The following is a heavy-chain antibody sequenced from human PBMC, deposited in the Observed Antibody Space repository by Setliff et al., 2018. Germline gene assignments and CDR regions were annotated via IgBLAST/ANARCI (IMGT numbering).Heavy chain of an antibody. J-gene: IGHJ1*01. D-gene: IGHD1-1*01. V-gene: IGHV4-59*01. CDR2: VYYSGIT. Sequence: SETLSLTCTVSGGSISTYYWSWIRQPPGKGLEFIGYVYYSGITNYDPSLKSRVTMSVDTSKNQLSLTLSSVTAADTAVYYCVREGYSEYFQDWGRGTLVTVSS. CDR3: VREGYSEYFQD. CDR1: GGSISTYY.